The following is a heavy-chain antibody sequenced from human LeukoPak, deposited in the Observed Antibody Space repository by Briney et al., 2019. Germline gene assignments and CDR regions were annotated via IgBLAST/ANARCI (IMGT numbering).Heavy chain of an antibody. CDR1: GFTFDDDG. V-gene: IGHV3-20*04. Sequence: GGSLRLSCAASGFTFDDDGMSWVRQAPGKGLEWVSGINWNGGSTGYADSVTGRFTISRDNAKKSPYLQLNSLRAEDTALYYCARVVAAAGTDWFDPWGQGTLVTVSS. D-gene: IGHD6-13*01. CDR2: INWNGGST. CDR3: ARVVAAAGTDWFDP. J-gene: IGHJ5*02.